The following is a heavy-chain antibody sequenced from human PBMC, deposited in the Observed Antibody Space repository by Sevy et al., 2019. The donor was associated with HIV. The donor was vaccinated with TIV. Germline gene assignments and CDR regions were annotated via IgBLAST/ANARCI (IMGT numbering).Heavy chain of an antibody. V-gene: IGHV3-30-3*01. CDR1: GFTFSSYA. J-gene: IGHJ3*02. CDR3: ARDSHYYDSSGSYRGAAFDI. D-gene: IGHD3-22*01. CDR2: ISYDGSNK. Sequence: LSLTCAASGFTFSSYAMHWVRQAPGKGLEWVAVISYDGSNKYYADSVKGRFTISRDDSKNTLYLQMNSLRAEDTAVYYCARDSHYYDSSGSYRGAAFDIWGQGTMVTVSS.